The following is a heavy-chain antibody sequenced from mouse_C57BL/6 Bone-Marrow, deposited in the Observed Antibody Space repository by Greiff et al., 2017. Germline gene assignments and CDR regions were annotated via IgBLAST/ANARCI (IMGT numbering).Heavy chain of an antibody. D-gene: IGHD2-5*01. Sequence: QVQLQQSGAELVRPGASVTLSCKASGYTFTDYEMHWVKQTPVHGLEWIGAIDPETGGTAYNQKFKGKAILTADKSSRTAYMELRSLTSEDSAVYYCTAHSKSYYAMDYWGQGTSVTVSS. CDR1: GYTFTDYE. CDR3: TAHSKSYYAMDY. V-gene: IGHV1-15*01. CDR2: IDPETGGT. J-gene: IGHJ4*01.